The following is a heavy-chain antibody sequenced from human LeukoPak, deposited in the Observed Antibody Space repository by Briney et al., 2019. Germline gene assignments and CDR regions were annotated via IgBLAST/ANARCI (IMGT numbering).Heavy chain of an antibody. J-gene: IGHJ4*02. CDR2: ISYDGSNK. V-gene: IGHV3-30-3*01. Sequence: GGSLRLSCAASGFTFSSYAMHWVRQAPGKGLEWVAVISYDGSNKYYADSVKGRFTISRDNSKNTLYLQMNSLRAEDTAVYYCAVDSSGYLFDYWGQGTLVTVSS. CDR3: AVDSSGYLFDY. CDR1: GFTFSSYA. D-gene: IGHD3-22*01.